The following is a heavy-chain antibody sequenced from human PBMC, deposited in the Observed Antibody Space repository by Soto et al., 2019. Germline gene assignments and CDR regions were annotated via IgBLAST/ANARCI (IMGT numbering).Heavy chain of an antibody. V-gene: IGHV1-2*02. J-gene: IGHJ6*02. CDR3: ARVGYDFWSGYWGGMDV. CDR2: INPNSGGT. D-gene: IGHD3-3*01. CDR1: GYTFTGYY. Sequence: ASVKVSCKASGYTFTGYYMHWVRQAPGQGLEWMGWINPNSGGTNYAQKFQGRVTMTRDTSISTAYMELSRLRSDDTAVYYCARVGYDFWSGYWGGMDVWGQGTTVTVSS.